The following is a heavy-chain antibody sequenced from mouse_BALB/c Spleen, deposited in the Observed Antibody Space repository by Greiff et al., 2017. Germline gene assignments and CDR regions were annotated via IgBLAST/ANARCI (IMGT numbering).Heavy chain of an antibody. CDR3: AREGVRDAMDY. Sequence: EVKLVESGGGLVQPGGSRKLSCAASGFTFSSFGMHWVRQAPEKGLEWVAYISSGSSTIYYADTVKGRFTISRDNPKNTLFLQMTSLRSEDTAMYYCAREGVRDAMDYWGQGTSVTVSS. J-gene: IGHJ4*01. CDR2: ISSGSSTI. V-gene: IGHV5-17*02. D-gene: IGHD2-14*01. CDR1: GFTFSSFG.